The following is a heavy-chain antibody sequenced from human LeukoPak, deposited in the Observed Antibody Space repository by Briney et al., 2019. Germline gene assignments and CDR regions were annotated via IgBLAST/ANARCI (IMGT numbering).Heavy chain of an antibody. V-gene: IGHV5-51*01. J-gene: IGHJ4*02. D-gene: IGHD3-22*01. Sequence: GESLNISCMGSGYRFTTFWLGLVRLMPGKGIEWMGVIYPCESDTRYSPSFQGQVTISADKSISTAYLQWSSLKASDTAMYYGERLDYYDSSGYSLVYYFDYWGQGTLVTVSS. CDR3: ERLDYYDSSGYSLVYYFDY. CDR2: IYPCESDT. CDR1: GYRFTTFW.